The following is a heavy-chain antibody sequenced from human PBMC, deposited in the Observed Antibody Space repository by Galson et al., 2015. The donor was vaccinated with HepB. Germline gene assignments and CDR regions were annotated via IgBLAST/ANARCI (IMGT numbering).Heavy chain of an antibody. J-gene: IGHJ1*01. CDR3: VKDRGYVYGDYDGYFQS. CDR2: ISYDGSTQ. V-gene: IGHV3-30*04. Sequence: SLRLSCAASGFIFSNHALHWVRRAPGKGLERVAYISYDGSTQHYADSVKGRFTVSRDSAKNTMYLQMDSLRVEDTAIYYCVKDRGYVYGDYDGYFQSWGQGALVTVSS. CDR1: GFIFSNHA. D-gene: IGHD4-17*01.